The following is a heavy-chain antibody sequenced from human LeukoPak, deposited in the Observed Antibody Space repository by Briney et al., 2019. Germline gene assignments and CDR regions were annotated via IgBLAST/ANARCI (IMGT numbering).Heavy chain of an antibody. CDR2: IKQDGSEK. D-gene: IGHD3-10*01. V-gene: IGHV3-7*01. J-gene: IGHJ5*02. Sequence: PGGSLRLSCAASGFTFSSYWMSWVRQAPGKGLEWVANIKQDGSEKYYVDSVKGRFTISRDNAKNSLYLQMNSLRAEDTAVYYCARDRVTMVRGVKSRWFDPWGQGTLVTVSS. CDR1: GFTFSSYW. CDR3: ARDRVTMVRGVKSRWFDP.